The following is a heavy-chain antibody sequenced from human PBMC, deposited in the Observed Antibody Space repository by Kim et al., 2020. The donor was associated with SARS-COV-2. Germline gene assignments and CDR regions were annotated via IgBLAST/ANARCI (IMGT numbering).Heavy chain of an antibody. CDR1: GFTFSSYS. CDR3: ARDIGLDWYDFDY. D-gene: IGHD3-9*01. CDR2: ISSSSSYI. Sequence: GGSLRLSCAASGFTFSSYSMNWVRQAPGKGLEWVSSISSSSSYIYYADSVKGRFTISRDNAKNSLYLQMNSLRAEDTAVYYCARDIGLDWYDFDYWGQGTLVTVSS. V-gene: IGHV3-21*01. J-gene: IGHJ4*02.